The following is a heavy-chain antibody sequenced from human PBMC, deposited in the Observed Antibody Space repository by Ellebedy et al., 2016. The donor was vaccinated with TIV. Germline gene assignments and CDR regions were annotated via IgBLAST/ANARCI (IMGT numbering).Heavy chain of an antibody. Sequence: GESLKISCAASGFTFSSDWMHWVRQAPGEGLVWVSRINSDGNTITYADSVKGRFTISRDNAKNTLYLQMNSLRAEDTAVYYCARAANFRLDYWGQGIRVTVSS. D-gene: IGHD5-24*01. CDR1: GFTFSSDW. V-gene: IGHV3-74*01. J-gene: IGHJ4*02. CDR3: ARAANFRLDY. CDR2: INSDGNTI.